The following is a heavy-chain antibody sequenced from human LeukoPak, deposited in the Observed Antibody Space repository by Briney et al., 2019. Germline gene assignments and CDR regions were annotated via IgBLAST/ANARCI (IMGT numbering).Heavy chain of an antibody. CDR2: INTDGSRT. CDR1: ESTFSSYW. D-gene: IGHD3-22*01. V-gene: IGHV3-74*01. J-gene: IGHJ4*02. Sequence: GGSLRLSCAASESTFSSYWMHWARQAPGKGLVWVSHINTDGSRTNYADSVKGRFTISRDNAKNTLYLQMHSLRAEDTAVYYCTRGYYEPFDCWGQGTLVTVSS. CDR3: TRGYYEPFDC.